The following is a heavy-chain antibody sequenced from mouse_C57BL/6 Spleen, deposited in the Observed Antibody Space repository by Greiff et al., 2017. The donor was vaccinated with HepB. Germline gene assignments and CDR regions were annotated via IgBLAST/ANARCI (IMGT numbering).Heavy chain of an antibody. V-gene: IGHV1-39*01. CDR2: INPNYGTT. D-gene: IGHD2-4*01. Sequence: VQLKESGPELVKPGASVKISCKASGYSFTDYNMNWVKQSNGKSLEWIGVINPNYGTTSYNQKFKGKATLTVDQSSSTAYMQLNSLTSEDSAVYYCARERAMITTDWYFDVWGTGTTVTVSS. CDR3: ARERAMITTDWYFDV. CDR1: GYSFTDYN. J-gene: IGHJ1*03.